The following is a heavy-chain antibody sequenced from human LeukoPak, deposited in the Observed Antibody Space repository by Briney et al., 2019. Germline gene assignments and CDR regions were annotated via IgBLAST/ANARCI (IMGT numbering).Heavy chain of an antibody. D-gene: IGHD3-22*01. Sequence: GGSLRLSCAASGFTFSSYSMNWVRQAPGKVLEWVSYISTSSSTRYYADSVKGRFTISRDNAKKSLYLQMNSLRDEDTAVYYCARDYRSSSGWTVDYWGQGTLVTVSS. J-gene: IGHJ4*02. CDR3: ARDYRSSSGWTVDY. CDR2: ISTSSSTR. CDR1: GFTFSSYS. V-gene: IGHV3-48*02.